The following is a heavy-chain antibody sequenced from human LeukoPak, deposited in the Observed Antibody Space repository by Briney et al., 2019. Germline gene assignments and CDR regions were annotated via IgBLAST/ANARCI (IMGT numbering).Heavy chain of an antibody. V-gene: IGHV4-59*12. J-gene: IGHJ5*02. D-gene: IGHD3-3*01. CDR1: GGSISTYY. CDR3: AREKGYYDFWSGYYRENWFDP. CDR2: IHNSGTT. Sequence: PSETLSLTCTVSGGSISTYYWSWIRQSPERGLEWIGYIHNSGTTNYNPSLKSRVTMSVDTSKNQFSLKLSSVTAADTAVYYCAREKGYYDFWSGYYRENWFDPWGQGTLVTVSS.